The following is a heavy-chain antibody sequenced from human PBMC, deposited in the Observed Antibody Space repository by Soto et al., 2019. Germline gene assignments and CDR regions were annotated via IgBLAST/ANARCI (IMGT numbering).Heavy chain of an antibody. D-gene: IGHD6-13*01. CDR2: IYYSGST. V-gene: IGHV4-31*03. J-gene: IGHJ4*02. CDR3: ARDSRLYSSSWYFDY. Sequence: ASETLSLTCTVSGGSISSGGYYWSWIRQHPGKGLEWIGYIYYSGSTYYNPSLKSRVTISVDTSKNQFSLKLSSVTAADTAVYYCARDSRLYSSSWYFDYWGQGTLVTVSS. CDR1: GGSISSGGYY.